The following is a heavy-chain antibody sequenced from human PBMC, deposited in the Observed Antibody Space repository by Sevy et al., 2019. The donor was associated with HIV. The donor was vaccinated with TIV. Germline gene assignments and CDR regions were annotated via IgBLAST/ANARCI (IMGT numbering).Heavy chain of an antibody. CDR2: MNPNSGNT. D-gene: IGHD3-3*01. J-gene: IGHJ6*02. CDR1: GYTFTSYV. V-gene: IGHV1-8*01. Sequence: ASVKVSCKASGYTFTSYVINWVRQATGQGLEWMGWMNPNSGNTGYAQKFQGRVTMTRNTSISTAYMELSSLRSEDTAVYYCARVRFLEWLYYYYYYGMDVWGQGTTVTVSS. CDR3: ARVRFLEWLYYYYYYGMDV.